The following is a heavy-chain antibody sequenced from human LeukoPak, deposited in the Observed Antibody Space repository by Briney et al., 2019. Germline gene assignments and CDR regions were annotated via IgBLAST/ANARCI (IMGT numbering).Heavy chain of an antibody. D-gene: IGHD3-16*02. V-gene: IGHV4-34*01. CDR3: ARRYDYVWGSYRYRPISHDY. Sequence: PSQTLSLTCAVDGGSFSGYYWSWIRQPPGKGPEWIGEINDSGSTNYNPSLKSRVTISVDTSKNQFSLKLSSVTAADTAVYYCARRYDYVWGSYRYRPISHDYWGQGTLVTVSS. CDR2: INDSGST. CDR1: GGSFSGYY. J-gene: IGHJ4*02.